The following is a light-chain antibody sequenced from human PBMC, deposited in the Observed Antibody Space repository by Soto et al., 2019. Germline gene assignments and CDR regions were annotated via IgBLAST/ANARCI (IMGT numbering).Light chain of an antibody. CDR2: GNT. J-gene: IGLJ3*02. Sequence: QSVLTQPPSVAGAPGQRVTISCTGSSSNIGTGYDVHWYQQLPGTAPKLLIYGNTNRPSGVPDRFSGSKSGTSAYLAITGLQAEDEADYYCQSWDSSLSGVVFGGGTKLTVL. V-gene: IGLV1-40*01. CDR3: QSWDSSLSGVV. CDR1: SSNIGTGYD.